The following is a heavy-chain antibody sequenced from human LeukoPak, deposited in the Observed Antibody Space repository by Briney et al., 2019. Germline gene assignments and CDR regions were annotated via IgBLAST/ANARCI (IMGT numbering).Heavy chain of an antibody. J-gene: IGHJ3*01. CDR1: GGSISSYY. D-gene: IGHD3-10*01. CDR2: IYYSGSS. CDR3: ARQYLSDAPFDV. Sequence: SETLSLTCTVSGGSISSYYWGWIRQPPGKGLEWIANIYYSGSSYYNPSLKSRVTISLDTSKNQFSLKLSSVTAADTAVYYCARQYLSDAPFDVWGQGTMVIVSS. V-gene: IGHV4-39*07.